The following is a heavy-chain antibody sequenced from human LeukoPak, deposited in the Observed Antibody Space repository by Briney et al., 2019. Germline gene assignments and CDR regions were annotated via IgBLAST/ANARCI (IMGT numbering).Heavy chain of an antibody. CDR2: ISTDSDSI. Sequence: PGGSLRLSCAASGFTFSTYNMNWVRQAPGKGLEWVSYISTDSDSIYYADSVKGRFTISRDNAKNSLYLQMNSLRDEDAAVYYCARDRDDYGDYVDYWGQGTLVTVSS. V-gene: IGHV3-48*02. CDR3: ARDRDDYGDYVDY. J-gene: IGHJ4*02. CDR1: GFTFSTYN. D-gene: IGHD4-17*01.